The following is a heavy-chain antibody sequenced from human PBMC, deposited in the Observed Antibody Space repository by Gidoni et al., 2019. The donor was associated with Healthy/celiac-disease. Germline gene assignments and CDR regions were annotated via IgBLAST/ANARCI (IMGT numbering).Heavy chain of an antibody. V-gene: IGHV3-21*01. CDR1: GFTFRIYT. CDR2: ISSSSSYI. CDR3: ARTLGYCSGGSCYSNGMDV. J-gene: IGHJ6*02. D-gene: IGHD2-15*01. Sequence: EVQLVESGGGLVKPGGSLRLSCAASGFTFRIYTMNWVRQAPGKGLEWVSSISSSSSYIYYADSVKGRFTISRDNAKNSLYLQMNSLRAEDTAVYYCARTLGYCSGGSCYSNGMDVWGQGTTVTVSS.